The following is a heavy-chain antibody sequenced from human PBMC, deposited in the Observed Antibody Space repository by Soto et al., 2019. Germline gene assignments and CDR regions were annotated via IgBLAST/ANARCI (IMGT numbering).Heavy chain of an antibody. D-gene: IGHD1-7*01. Sequence: SETLSPTCAGSGGSFTRNNWWAWGRQPPGQGLEWIGEIYRTGSTNYNPSLKSRVTISLDKSENQFSLKVTSLTAADTAVYYCASRDPGTSVDYWGQGTLVTVSS. CDR2: IYRTGST. J-gene: IGHJ4*02. V-gene: IGHV4-4*02. CDR3: ASRDPGTSVDY. CDR1: GGSFTRNNW.